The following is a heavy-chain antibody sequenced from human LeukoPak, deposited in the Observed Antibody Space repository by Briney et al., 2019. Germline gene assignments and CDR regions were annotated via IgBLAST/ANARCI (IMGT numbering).Heavy chain of an antibody. CDR1: GFTFSSYA. D-gene: IGHD2-2*01. CDR2: ISYDGSNK. CDR3: ASPTGNLGYCSSTSCYESAFDI. V-gene: IGHV3-30*04. Sequence: PGGSLRLPCAASGFTFSSYAMHWVCQAPGKGLEWVAVISYDGSNKYYAGSVKGRFTTSRDNSKNTLYLQMNSLRAEDTAVYYCASPTGNLGYCSSTSCYESAFDIWGQGTMVTVSS. J-gene: IGHJ3*02.